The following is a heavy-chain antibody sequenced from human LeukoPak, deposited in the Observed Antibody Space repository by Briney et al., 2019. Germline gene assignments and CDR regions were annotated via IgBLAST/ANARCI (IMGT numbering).Heavy chain of an antibody. CDR2: ISSSGSTI. CDR3: ARVQAASLYYYYYYMDV. Sequence: GGSLRLSCAASGFTFSSYSMSWVRQAPGKGLEWVSYISSSGSTIYYADSVKGRFTISRDNAKNSLYLQMNSLRAEDTAVYYCARVQAASLYYYYYYMDVWGKGTTVTISS. D-gene: IGHD2-15*01. CDR1: GFTFSSYS. J-gene: IGHJ6*03. V-gene: IGHV3-48*04.